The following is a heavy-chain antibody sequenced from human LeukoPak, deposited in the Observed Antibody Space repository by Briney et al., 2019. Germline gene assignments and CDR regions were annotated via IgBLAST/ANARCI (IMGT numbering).Heavy chain of an antibody. Sequence: GGSLRLSCAASGSTFSTYWMSWVRQAPGKGLEWVANIKQDGSETFYVDSVKGRFTISRDNARNSVYLQMNSLRAEDTTVYYCARLMFLWPPIYFDYWGQGTLVTVSS. V-gene: IGHV3-7*01. J-gene: IGHJ4*02. D-gene: IGHD2-8*01. CDR3: ARLMFLWPPIYFDY. CDR1: GSTFSTYW. CDR2: IKQDGSET.